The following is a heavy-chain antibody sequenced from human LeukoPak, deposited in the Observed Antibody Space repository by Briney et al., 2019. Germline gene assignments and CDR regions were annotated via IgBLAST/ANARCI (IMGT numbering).Heavy chain of an antibody. Sequence: PSETLSLTCTVSGYSISSGYYWGWIRQPPGKGLEWIGSIYHSGSTYYNPSLKSRVTISVDTSKNQFSLKLSSVTAPDTAVSYCARDPGGGAFDIWGQGTMVTVS. J-gene: IGHJ3*02. V-gene: IGHV4-38-2*02. CDR3: ARDPGGGAFDI. CDR2: IYHSGST. D-gene: IGHD3-10*01. CDR1: GYSISSGYY.